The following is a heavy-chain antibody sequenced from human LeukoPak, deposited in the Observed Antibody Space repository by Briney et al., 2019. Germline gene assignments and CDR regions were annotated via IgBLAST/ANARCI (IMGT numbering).Heavy chain of an antibody. CDR2: ISSSSSTI. Sequence: PGGSLRLSCAASGFTFSSYNMNWVRKAPGKGLEWVSYISSSSSTIYYADSVKGRFTISRDNAKNSLYLQMNSLRDEDTAVYYCARHSCRSTSCYDHWGQGTLVTVSS. D-gene: IGHD2-2*01. V-gene: IGHV3-48*02. CDR1: GFTFSSYN. J-gene: IGHJ4*02. CDR3: ARHSCRSTSCYDH.